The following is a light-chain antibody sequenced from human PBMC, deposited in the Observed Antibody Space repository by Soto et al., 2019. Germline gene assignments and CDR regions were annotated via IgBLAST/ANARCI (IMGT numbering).Light chain of an antibody. V-gene: IGLV2-14*01. CDR2: EVS. CDR1: SSAVGSDKY. J-gene: IGLJ3*02. CDR3: SSFTSSDTWV. Sequence: QSVLTQPASVSGSPGQSITISCTGTSSAVGSDKYVSWYQQHPGKAPKLMIYEVSNRPSGVSNRFSGSKSGNTASLTISGLQAEDESDYYCSSFTSSDTWVFGGGTKLTVL.